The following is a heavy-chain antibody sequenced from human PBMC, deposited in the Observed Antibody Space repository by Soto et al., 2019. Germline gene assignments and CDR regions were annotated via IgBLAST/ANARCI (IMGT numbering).Heavy chain of an antibody. CDR2: TSYRSKWYN. CDR1: GDSVSSNSAA. V-gene: IGHV6-1*01. J-gene: IGHJ6*02. CDR3: ARGMAGTYYYYYGMDV. D-gene: IGHD1-1*01. Sequence: SQTLSLTCAISGDSVSSNSAAWNWIRQSPSRGLEWLGRTSYRSKWYNDYAVSVKSRITINRDTSKNQFSLQLNSMTPEDTAVYYGARGMAGTYYYYYGMDVWGQGTTVTVSS.